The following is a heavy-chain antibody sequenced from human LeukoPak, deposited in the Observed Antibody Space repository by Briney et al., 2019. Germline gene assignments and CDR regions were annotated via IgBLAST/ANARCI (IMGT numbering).Heavy chain of an antibody. J-gene: IGHJ3*02. Sequence: GGSPRLSCAASGFTFDDYAMHWVRQAPGKGLEWVSGISWNSGSIGYADSVKGRFTISRDNAKNSLYLQMNSLRAEDTALYYCAKAMITMVRGVIISMDAFDIWGQGTMVTVSS. CDR1: GFTFDDYA. CDR2: ISWNSGSI. D-gene: IGHD3-10*01. CDR3: AKAMITMVRGVIISMDAFDI. V-gene: IGHV3-9*01.